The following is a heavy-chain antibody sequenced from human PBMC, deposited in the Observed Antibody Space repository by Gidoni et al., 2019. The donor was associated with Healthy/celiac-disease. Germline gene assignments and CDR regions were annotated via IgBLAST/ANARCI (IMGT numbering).Heavy chain of an antibody. CDR2: PSGRRADS. J-gene: IGHJ4*02. Sequence: EVLLWESGGGSVQPGGSRRRSWAASGVTFSNYAMSWVRPAPGKGLEWFSGPSGRRADSYSTDSVKGRFTISRDNSKNTMYLQMNSLRAEDTAIYYCAKAPLGYCNGVRCYPFDYWGQGTLVTVSS. CDR1: GVTFSNYA. V-gene: IGHV3-23*01. D-gene: IGHD2-15*01. CDR3: AKAPLGYCNGVRCYPFDY.